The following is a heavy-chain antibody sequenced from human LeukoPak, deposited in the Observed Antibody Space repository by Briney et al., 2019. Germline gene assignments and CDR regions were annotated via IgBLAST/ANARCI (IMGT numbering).Heavy chain of an antibody. Sequence: PSETLSLTCTVSGGSISSSSYYWGWIRQPPGKGLEWIGSIYYGGSTYYNPSLKSRVTISVDTSKNQFSLKLSSVTAADTAVYYCARGPRPSAVGAKYFDYWGQGTLVTVSS. D-gene: IGHD1-26*01. CDR1: GGSISSSSYY. V-gene: IGHV4-39*01. J-gene: IGHJ4*02. CDR3: ARGPRPSAVGAKYFDY. CDR2: IYYGGST.